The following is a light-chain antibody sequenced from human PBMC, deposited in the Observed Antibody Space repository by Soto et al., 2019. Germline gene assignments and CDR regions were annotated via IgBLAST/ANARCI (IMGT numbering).Light chain of an antibody. CDR1: SSDVGGYNY. V-gene: IGLV2-14*01. CDR2: EVS. J-gene: IGLJ2*01. Sequence: QSALTEPASVSGSPGQSITISCTGTSSDVGGYNYVSWYQQHPGKAPKLMIYEVSNRPSGVSNRFSGSKSGNAASLTISGLQAEDEADYYCSSYISSNTLGELFGGGTKLTVL. CDR3: SSYISSNTLGEL.